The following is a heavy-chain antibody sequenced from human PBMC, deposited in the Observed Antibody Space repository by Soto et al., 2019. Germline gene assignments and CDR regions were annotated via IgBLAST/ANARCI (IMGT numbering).Heavy chain of an antibody. D-gene: IGHD3-10*01. Sequence: PSETLSLTCAVYGGSFRGYYWSWIRQPPGKGLEWIGEINHSGSTNYNPSLKSRVTISVDTSKNQFSLKLSSVTAADTAVYYCARGLVRGVPDAFDIWGQGTMVTVSS. J-gene: IGHJ3*02. CDR2: INHSGST. CDR3: ARGLVRGVPDAFDI. CDR1: GGSFRGYY. V-gene: IGHV4-34*01.